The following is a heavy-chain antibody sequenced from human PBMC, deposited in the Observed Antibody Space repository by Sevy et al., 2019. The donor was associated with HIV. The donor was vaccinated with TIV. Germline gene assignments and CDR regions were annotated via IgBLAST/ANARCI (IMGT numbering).Heavy chain of an antibody. Sequence: GGSLRLSCAASGFTVSSNYMSWVRQAPGKGLEWVSVIYSGGSTYYEDSVKGRFTISRDNSKNTLYLQMNRLRAEDTAVYYCAGGRVVRGVITPLDYWGQGTLVTVSS. CDR1: GFTVSSNY. CDR3: AGGRVVRGVITPLDY. V-gene: IGHV3-53*01. CDR2: IYSGGST. D-gene: IGHD3-10*01. J-gene: IGHJ4*02.